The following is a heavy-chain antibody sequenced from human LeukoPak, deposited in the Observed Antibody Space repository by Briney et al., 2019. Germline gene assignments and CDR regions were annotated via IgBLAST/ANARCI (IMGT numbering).Heavy chain of an antibody. CDR2: IYGGDRS. CDR1: GFTVSNNY. D-gene: IGHD6-13*01. CDR3: ARGLAAAGDAFDI. Sequence: GGSLRLSCAAPGFTVSNNYMSWVRQAPGKGLEWVSVIYGGDRSYYADSVKGRFTISKDNSKNTLYLQMNSLRAEDTAVYYCARGLAAAGDAFDIWGQGTMVTVSS. J-gene: IGHJ3*02. V-gene: IGHV3-53*01.